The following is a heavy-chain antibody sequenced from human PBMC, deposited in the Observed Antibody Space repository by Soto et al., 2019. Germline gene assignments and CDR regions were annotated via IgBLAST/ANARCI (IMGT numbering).Heavy chain of an antibody. CDR1: GFTFSSYS. V-gene: IGHV3-21*01. D-gene: IGHD3-22*01. CDR3: ARSNYYDSSGYLDRLNLYFDL. CDR2: ISSISSYI. Sequence: EVQLVESGGGLVKPGGSLRLSCAASGFTFSSYSMNWVRQAPGKGLEWVSSISSISSYIYYADSVKGRFTISRDNAKNSLYLQMNSLRAEDTAVYYCARSNYYDSSGYLDRLNLYFDLWGRGTLVTVSS. J-gene: IGHJ2*01.